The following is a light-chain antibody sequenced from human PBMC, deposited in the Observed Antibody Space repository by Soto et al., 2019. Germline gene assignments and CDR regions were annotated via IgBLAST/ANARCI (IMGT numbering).Light chain of an antibody. J-gene: IGKJ1*01. CDR1: QSISNS. CDR3: QQYNGCSST. CDR2: EAS. V-gene: IGKV1-5*01. Sequence: DIQMTQSPPTVSASVGDRVTSTCRARQSISNSLAWYQQKPGKAPNLLIYEASSLQSGVPSRFSGSGSGTDFTLTISSLQPDDFATYFFQQYNGCSSTFGQGTQVGIK.